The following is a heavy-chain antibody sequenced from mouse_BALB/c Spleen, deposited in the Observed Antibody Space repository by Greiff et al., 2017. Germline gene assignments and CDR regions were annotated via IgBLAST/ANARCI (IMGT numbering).Heavy chain of an antibody. CDR1: GFSLTSYG. V-gene: IGHV2-9*02. J-gene: IGHJ2*01. CDR3: ASQSGLRDSFDY. D-gene: IGHD2-4*01. CDR2: IWAGGST. Sequence: VQRVESGPGLVAPSQSLSITCTVSGFSLTSYGVHWVRQPPGKGLEWLGVIWAGGSTNYNSALMSRLSISKDNSKSQVFLKMNSLQTDDTAMYYCASQSGLRDSFDYWGQGTTLTVSS.